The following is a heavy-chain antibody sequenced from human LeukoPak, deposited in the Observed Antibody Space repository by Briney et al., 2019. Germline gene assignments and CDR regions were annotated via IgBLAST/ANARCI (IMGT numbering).Heavy chain of an antibody. V-gene: IGHV3-11*01. Sequence: GGSLRLSCAASGFTFSDYNMSWIRQAPGKGLEWVSYISSSGSTIYYADSVKGRFTISRDNAKNSLYLQMNSLRAEDTAVYYCARDEKDDVWSGSYDMDVWGQGTTVTVSS. CDR2: ISSSGSTI. CDR3: ARDEKDDVWSGSYDMDV. D-gene: IGHD3-3*01. J-gene: IGHJ6*02. CDR1: GFTFSDYN.